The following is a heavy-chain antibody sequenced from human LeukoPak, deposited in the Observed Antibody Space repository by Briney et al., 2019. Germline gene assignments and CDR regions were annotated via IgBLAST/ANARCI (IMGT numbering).Heavy chain of an antibody. D-gene: IGHD3-10*01. J-gene: IGHJ4*02. V-gene: IGHV1-18*04. CDR2: ISAYNGNT. Sequence: ASVKVSCKASGYTFTSYGITWVRQAPGQGLEWMGWISAYNGNTNYAQKFQGRVTITRDTSASTAYMELSSLRSEDTAVYYCARSTSRLWFGENGDYWGQGTLVTVSS. CDR3: ARSTSRLWFGENGDY. CDR1: GYTFTSYG.